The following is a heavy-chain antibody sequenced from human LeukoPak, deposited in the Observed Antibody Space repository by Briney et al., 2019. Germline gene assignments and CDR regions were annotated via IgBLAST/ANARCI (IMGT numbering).Heavy chain of an antibody. CDR2: IRSNSSYI. J-gene: IGHJ4*02. CDR1: GVTFSIYS. V-gene: IGHV3-21*05. D-gene: IGHD3-16*02. CDR3: ARDTRYWVPLGELSSQIDY. Sequence: GTLRLSCVASGVTFSIYSMNCDHQTLLLQLQHVSYIRSNSSYISYADPVNIRFTSSKDNREDSLYLQMNSLRAEDTAVYYCARDTRYWVPLGELSSQIDYWGQRTLVTVSS.